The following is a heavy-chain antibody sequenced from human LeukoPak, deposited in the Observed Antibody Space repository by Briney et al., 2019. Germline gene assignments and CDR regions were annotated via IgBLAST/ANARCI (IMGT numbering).Heavy chain of an antibody. V-gene: IGHV3-23*01. CDR3: AKASESLGYCSGGSCRRYFDY. D-gene: IGHD2-15*01. CDR1: GFTFSSYA. J-gene: IGHJ4*02. CDR2: ISGSGGST. Sequence: GGSLRLSCAASGFTFSSYAMSWVRQATGKGREWVSVISGSGGSTYYADSVKGRFTISRDNSKNTLYLQMNSLRAEDTAVYYCAKASESLGYCSGGSCRRYFDYWGQGTLVTVSS.